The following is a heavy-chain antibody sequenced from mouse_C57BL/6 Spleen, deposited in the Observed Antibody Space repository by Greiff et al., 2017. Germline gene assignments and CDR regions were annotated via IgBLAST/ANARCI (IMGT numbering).Heavy chain of an antibody. D-gene: IGHD1-1*01. CDR3: ARDTTVVASYYFDY. J-gene: IGHJ2*01. CDR1: GYTFTSYG. CDR2: IYPRSGNT. Sequence: QVQLKQSGAELARPGASVKLSCKASGYTFTSYGISWVKQRTGQGLEWIGEIYPRSGNTYYNEKFKGKATLTADKSSSTAYMELRSLTSEDSAVYFCARDTTVVASYYFDYWGQGTTLTVSS. V-gene: IGHV1-81*01.